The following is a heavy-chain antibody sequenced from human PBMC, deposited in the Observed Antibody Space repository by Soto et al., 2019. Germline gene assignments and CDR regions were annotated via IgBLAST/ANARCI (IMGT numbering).Heavy chain of an antibody. J-gene: IGHJ3*02. CDR1: GFTFDDYA. D-gene: IGHD1-26*01. CDR3: AKGAGAGGPWELYSSDAFDI. Sequence: QPGGSLRLSCAASGFTFDDYAMHWVRQAPGKGLEWVSGISWNSGSIGYADSVKGRFTISRDNAKNSLYLQMNSLRAEDTALYYCAKGAGAGGPWELYSSDAFDIWGQGTMVTLSS. V-gene: IGHV3-9*01. CDR2: ISWNSGSI.